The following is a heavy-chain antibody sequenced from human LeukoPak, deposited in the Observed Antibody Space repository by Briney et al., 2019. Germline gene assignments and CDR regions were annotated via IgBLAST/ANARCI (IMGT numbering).Heavy chain of an antibody. CDR2: IYYSGST. D-gene: IGHD3-3*01. J-gene: IGHJ3*02. CDR1: GGSISSGDYY. CDR3: ARYQNEWYPDAFDI. Sequence: PSETLSLTCTVSGGSISSGDYYWSWIRQPPGKGLEWIGYIYYSGSTYYNPSLKSRVTISVDTSKNQFSLKLSSVTAADTAVYYCARYQNEWYPDAFDIWGQGTMVTVSS. V-gene: IGHV4-30-4*02.